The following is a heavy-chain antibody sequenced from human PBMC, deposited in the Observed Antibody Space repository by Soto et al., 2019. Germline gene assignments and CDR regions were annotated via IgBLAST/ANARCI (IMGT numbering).Heavy chain of an antibody. J-gene: IGHJ2*01. Sequence: SETLSLTCTVSGGSISSGGYYWSWIRQHPGKGLEWIGYIYYSGTINYNPSLKSRITMSMDTSKNQISLHLRSVTAADTAIYYCARDRGEYTSSWFWYFSHWGHGTLVTVSS. D-gene: IGHD6-13*01. CDR3: ARDRGEYTSSWFWYFSH. V-gene: IGHV4-31*03. CDR2: IYYSGTI. CDR1: GGSISSGGYY.